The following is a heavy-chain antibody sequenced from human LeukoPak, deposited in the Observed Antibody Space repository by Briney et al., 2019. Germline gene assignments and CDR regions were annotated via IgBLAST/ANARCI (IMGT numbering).Heavy chain of an antibody. J-gene: IGHJ6*03. Sequence: SVKVSCKASGGTFSSYAISWVRQAPGQGLEWMGGIIPIFGTANYAQKFQGRVTITADESTSTAYMELSSLRSEDTAVYYCARDSFTVRGYYYYYMDVWGKGTTVTVSS. CDR1: GGTFSSYA. CDR2: IIPIFGTA. D-gene: IGHD4-11*01. CDR3: ARDSFTVRGYYYYYMDV. V-gene: IGHV1-69*13.